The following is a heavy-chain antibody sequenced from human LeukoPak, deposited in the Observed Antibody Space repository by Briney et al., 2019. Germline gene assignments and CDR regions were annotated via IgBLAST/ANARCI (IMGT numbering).Heavy chain of an antibody. CDR1: GGSISTYY. V-gene: IGHV4-59*01. D-gene: IGHD5-18*01. J-gene: IGHJ4*02. CDR3: ARAGYSYGTGYYFDY. Sequence: SETLSLTCTVSGGSISTYYWSWMRQPPGRGLEWIGYIYYSGSTNHNPSLQSRVTISVDTSKNQFSLKVTSVTAADTAVYYCARAGYSYGTGYYFDYWGQGTLVTVSS. CDR2: IYYSGST.